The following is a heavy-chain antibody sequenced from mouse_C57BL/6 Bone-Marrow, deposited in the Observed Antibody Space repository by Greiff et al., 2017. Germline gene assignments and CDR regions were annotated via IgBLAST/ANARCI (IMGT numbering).Heavy chain of an antibody. CDR3: TRGTTVVYFDY. D-gene: IGHD1-1*01. J-gene: IGHJ2*01. CDR1: GYTFTDYE. Sequence: VQLQQSGAELVRPGASVTLSCKASGYTFTDYEMHWVKQTPVHGLEWIGAIEPETGGTAYNQKFKGKAILTADKSSSTAYMELRSLTSEDSAVYYCTRGTTVVYFDYWGQGTTLTVSS. V-gene: IGHV1-15*01. CDR2: IEPETGGT.